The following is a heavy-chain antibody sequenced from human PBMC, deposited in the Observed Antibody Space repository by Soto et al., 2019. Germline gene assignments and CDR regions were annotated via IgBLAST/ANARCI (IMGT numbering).Heavy chain of an antibody. J-gene: IGHJ6*02. CDR3: ARDLWGYCGTDCYPLDV. CDR1: GGSFSGYY. D-gene: IGHD2-21*02. V-gene: IGHV4-34*01. Sequence: SETLSLTCAVYGGSFSGYYWSWIRQPPGKGLEWIGYMDKSGSTNYNPFFKSRVTISVDTSKNQFSLKLNSVTAADTAVYYCARDLWGYCGTDCYPLDVWGQGTMVTVSS. CDR2: MDKSGST.